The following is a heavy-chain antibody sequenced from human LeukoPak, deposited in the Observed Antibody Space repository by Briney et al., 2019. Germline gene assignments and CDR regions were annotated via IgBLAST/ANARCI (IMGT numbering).Heavy chain of an antibody. V-gene: IGHV1-69*01. J-gene: IGHJ4*02. D-gene: IGHD1-26*01. Sequence: SVKVSCKASGGTFSSYAISWVRQAPGQGPEWMGGIIPIFGTANYAQKFQGRVTITADESTSTAYMELSSLRSEDTAVYYCARGDSYSGSFTLDYWGQGTLVTVSS. CDR3: ARGDSYSGSFTLDY. CDR1: GGTFSSYA. CDR2: IIPIFGTA.